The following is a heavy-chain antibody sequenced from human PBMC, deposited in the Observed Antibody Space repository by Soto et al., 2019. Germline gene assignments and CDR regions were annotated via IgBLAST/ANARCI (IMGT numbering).Heavy chain of an antibody. CDR1: VGSFSGYY. D-gene: IGHD2-21*01. V-gene: IGHV4-34*01. J-gene: IGHJ2*01. CDR3: ARMAVVIAIRYFDL. Sequence: SEPLSLTCAVYVGSFSGYYWSWIRQPPGKGLEWIGEIDHNGSTNYNPSLKSRATISVDTSKNQFSLKLSSVTAADTAVYYCARMAVVIAIRYFDLWGRGTLATVSS. CDR2: IDHNGST.